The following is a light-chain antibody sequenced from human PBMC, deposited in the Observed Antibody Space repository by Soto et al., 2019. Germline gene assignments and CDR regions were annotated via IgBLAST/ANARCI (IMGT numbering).Light chain of an antibody. CDR1: QDISNY. CDR3: QQRHSHPYS. J-gene: IGKJ2*03. CDR2: VAS. Sequence: IQLTQSPSSLSASVGDRVTITCRASQDISNYLAWYQQRPGKAPKLLIYVASTLESGVPSRVGGSGSGTDFTLTISGLQPEESATYYCQQRHSHPYSFGQGTKLEI. V-gene: IGKV1-9*01.